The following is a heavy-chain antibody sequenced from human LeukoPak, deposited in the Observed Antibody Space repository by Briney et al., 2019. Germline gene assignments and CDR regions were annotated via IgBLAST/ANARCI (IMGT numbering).Heavy chain of an antibody. J-gene: IGHJ4*02. CDR3: ARDWSY. D-gene: IGHD3-3*01. Sequence: GRSLRLSCAASGFTFSDYGMNWVRQAPGKGLEWVSHISGGSSSIHYADSVKGRFTISRDDARNSLYLQMNSLRVEDTALYYCARDWSYWGQGTLVTVSS. CDR2: ISGGSSSI. V-gene: IGHV3-48*01. CDR1: GFTFSDYG.